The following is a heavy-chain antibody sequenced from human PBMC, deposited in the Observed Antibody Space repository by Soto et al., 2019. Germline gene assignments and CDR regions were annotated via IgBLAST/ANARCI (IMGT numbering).Heavy chain of an antibody. V-gene: IGHV4-59*01. CDR2: IYYSGST. J-gene: IGHJ4*02. Sequence: PPETLSLNSTVAGGSISSYYLGWIRQPPGKGLEWIGYIYYSGSTNYNPSLKSRVTISVDTSKNQFSLKLSSVTAADTSVYYCARAKNGGSLYWGKGTLVIVS. D-gene: IGHD2-8*01. CDR1: GGSISSYY. CDR3: ARAKNGGSLY.